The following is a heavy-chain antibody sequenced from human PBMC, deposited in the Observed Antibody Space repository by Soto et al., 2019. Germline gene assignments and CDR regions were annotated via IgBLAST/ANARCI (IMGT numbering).Heavy chain of an antibody. J-gene: IGHJ4*02. Sequence: GGSLRLSCAASGFTFSSYGMHWVRQAPGKGLEWVAVIWYDGSNKYYADSVKGRFTISRDNSKNTLYLQMNSLRAEDTAVYYCARDYFPLITGTTESFDYWGQGTLVTVSS. CDR3: ARDYFPLITGTTESFDY. V-gene: IGHV3-33*01. D-gene: IGHD1-20*01. CDR2: IWYDGSNK. CDR1: GFTFSSYG.